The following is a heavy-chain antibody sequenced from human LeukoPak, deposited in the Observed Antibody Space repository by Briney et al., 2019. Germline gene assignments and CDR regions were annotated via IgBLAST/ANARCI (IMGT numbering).Heavy chain of an antibody. V-gene: IGHV3-23*01. Sequence: PGGSLRLSCAASGLTFKNFAMSWVRQAPGKGLEWLAVTSGDEDSTHYADSVRGHFVISTDNSKNTLFLHKNSLRAEDTAVYYCTIDLMTGFSSGWRFGYWGQGTLVTVSS. CDR1: GLTFKNFA. CDR2: TSGDEDST. CDR3: TIDLMTGFSSGWRFGY. D-gene: IGHD6-19*01. J-gene: IGHJ4*02.